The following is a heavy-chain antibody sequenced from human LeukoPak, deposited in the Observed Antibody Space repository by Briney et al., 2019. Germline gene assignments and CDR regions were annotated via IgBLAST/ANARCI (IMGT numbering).Heavy chain of an antibody. D-gene: IGHD3-22*01. CDR3: ARDFDCSGYSEVFDI. CDR1: GFTFDVYG. Sequence: PGGSLRLPCAAAGFTFDVYGMSWARQAPGKGLEWVSGINWNGGSTGYADSVKGRFTISRDNAKNSLYLQMNSLRAEDSALYYLARDFDCSGYSEVFDILGQGTMVTVSS. J-gene: IGHJ3*02. V-gene: IGHV3-20*04. CDR2: INWNGGST.